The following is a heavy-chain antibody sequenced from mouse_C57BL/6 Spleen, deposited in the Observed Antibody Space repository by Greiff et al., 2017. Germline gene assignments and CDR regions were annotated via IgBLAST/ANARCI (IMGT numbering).Heavy chain of an antibody. CDR2: INPGSGGT. V-gene: IGHV1-54*01. Sequence: VQLQQSGAELVRPGTSVKVSCKASGYAFTNYLIEWVKQRPGQGLEWIGVINPGSGGTNYNEKFKGKATLTADKSSSTAYMQLSSLTSEDSAVYFCARGSGSSYVGAMDYWGQGTSVTVSS. D-gene: IGHD1-1*01. CDR1: GYAFTNYL. CDR3: ARGSGSSYVGAMDY. J-gene: IGHJ4*01.